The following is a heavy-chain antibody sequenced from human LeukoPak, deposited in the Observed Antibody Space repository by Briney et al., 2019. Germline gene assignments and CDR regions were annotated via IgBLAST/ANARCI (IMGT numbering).Heavy chain of an antibody. CDR2: IYYSGST. J-gene: IGHJ4*02. V-gene: IGHV4-59*01. CDR3: AKDPSFRPGYFXY. Sequence: PSETLSLTCTVSGGSISSYYWSWIRQPPGKGLEWIGYIYYSGSTNYNPSLKSRVTISVDTTKSQFSLKLSSVTAADTAVYYCAKDPSFRPGYFXYWGQGTLVT. CDR1: GGSISSYY.